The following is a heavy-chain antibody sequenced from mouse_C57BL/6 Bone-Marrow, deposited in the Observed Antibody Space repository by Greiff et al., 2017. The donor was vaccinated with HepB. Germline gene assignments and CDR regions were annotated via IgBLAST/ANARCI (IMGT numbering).Heavy chain of an antibody. J-gene: IGHJ2*01. V-gene: IGHV1-81*01. D-gene: IGHD2-1*01. CDR2: IYPRSGNT. CDR3: ARGHYGNLFDY. Sequence: LVESGAELARPGASVKLSCKASGYTFTSYGISWVKQRTGQGLEWIGEIYPRSGNTYYNEKFKGKATLTEDKSSSTAYMELRSLTSEDSAVYFCARGHYGNLFDYWGQGTTLTVSS. CDR1: GYTFTSYG.